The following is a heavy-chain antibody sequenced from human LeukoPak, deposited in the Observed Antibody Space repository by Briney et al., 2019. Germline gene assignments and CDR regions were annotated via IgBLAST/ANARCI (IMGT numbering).Heavy chain of an antibody. Sequence: KPSETLSLTCTVSGGSINSYYWSWIRQPPGKGLEWIGYIYYSGSTYYNPSLKSRVTISVDTSKNQFSLKLSSVTAADTAVYYCAREGYYYDSSGYYYGVFDYWGQGTLVTVSS. CDR1: GGSINSYY. CDR3: AREGYYYDSSGYYYGVFDY. J-gene: IGHJ4*02. CDR2: IYYSGST. D-gene: IGHD3-22*01. V-gene: IGHV4-59*12.